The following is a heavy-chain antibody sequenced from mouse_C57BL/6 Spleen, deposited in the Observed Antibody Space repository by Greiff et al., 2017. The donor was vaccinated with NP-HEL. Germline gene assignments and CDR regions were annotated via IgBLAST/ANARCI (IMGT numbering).Heavy chain of an antibody. CDR3: ARSSGDYDAMDY. CDR2: ISDGGSYT. D-gene: IGHD3-2*02. J-gene: IGHJ4*01. Sequence: EVMLVESGGGLVKPGGSLKLSCAASGFTFSSYAMSWVRQTPEKRLEWVATISDGGSYTYYPDNVKGRFTISRDNAKNNLYLQMSHLKSEDTAMYYCARSSGDYDAMDYWGQGTSVTVSS. V-gene: IGHV5-4*03. CDR1: GFTFSSYA.